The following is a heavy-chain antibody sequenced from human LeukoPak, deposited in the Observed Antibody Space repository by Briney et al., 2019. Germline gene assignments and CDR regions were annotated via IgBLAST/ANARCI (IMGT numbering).Heavy chain of an antibody. D-gene: IGHD3-10*01. J-gene: IGHJ6*03. V-gene: IGHV1-2*02. CDR1: GYTFTGYY. CDR3: ASAPGHGSGIWYYYYMDV. Sequence: GASVKVSCEASGYTFTGYYMHWVRQAPGQGLEWMGWINPNSGGTNYAQKFQGRVTMTRDTSISTAYMELSRLRSDDTAVYYCASAPGHGSGIWYYYYMDVWGKGTTVTVSS. CDR2: INPNSGGT.